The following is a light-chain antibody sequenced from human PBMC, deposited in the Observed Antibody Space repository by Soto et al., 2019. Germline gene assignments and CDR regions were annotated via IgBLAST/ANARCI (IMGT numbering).Light chain of an antibody. CDR3: PQYNNWPKT. CDR2: GAS. V-gene: IGKV3-15*01. J-gene: IGKJ1*01. CDR1: QSVSSN. Sequence: EIVMTQSPATLSVSPGERATLSCRASQSVSSNLAWYQQKPGQAPRLLIYGASTRATGIPARFIGSGSGTELTLTISSLQSEDFAVYYCPQYNNWPKTFGQGTKV.